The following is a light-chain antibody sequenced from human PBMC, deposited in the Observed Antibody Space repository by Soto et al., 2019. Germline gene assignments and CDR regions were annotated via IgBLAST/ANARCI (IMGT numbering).Light chain of an antibody. CDR3: QSYDSSLSGWV. J-gene: IGLJ3*02. CDR1: TSNIGADYD. V-gene: IGLV1-40*01. CDR2: GNT. Sequence: SVLTQPPSVSGAPGQRVTISCTGSTSNIGADYDVHWYQQLPGTAPKLLIYGNTNRPSGVPDRFSGSKSDTSASLAITGLQAEDEADYYCQSYDSSLSGWVFGGGTKLTVL.